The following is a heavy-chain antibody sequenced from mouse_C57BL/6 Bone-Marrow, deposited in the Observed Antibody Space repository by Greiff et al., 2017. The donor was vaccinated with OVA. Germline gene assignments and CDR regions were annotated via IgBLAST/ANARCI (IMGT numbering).Heavy chain of an antibody. J-gene: IGHJ3*01. V-gene: IGHV1-81*01. CDR2: IYPRSGNT. Sequence: VKVVESGAELARPGASVKLSCKASGYTFTSYGISWVKQRTGQGLEWIGEIYPRSGNTYYNEKFKGKATLTADKSSSTAYMELRSLTSEDSAVYFCARSFITTVGAYWGQGTLVTVSA. CDR1: GYTFTSYG. CDR3: ARSFITTVGAY. D-gene: IGHD1-1*01.